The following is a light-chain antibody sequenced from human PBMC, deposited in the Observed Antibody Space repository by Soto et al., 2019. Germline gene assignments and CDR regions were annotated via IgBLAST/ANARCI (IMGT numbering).Light chain of an antibody. CDR2: LGS. CDR1: QSLLHSNGYNY. J-gene: IGKJ4*01. V-gene: IGKV2-28*01. Sequence: DIVMTQSPLSLPVTPGEPASISCRSSQSLLHSNGYNYLDWYLQKPGQSPQLLIYLGSNRASGVPDMFSGSGSGTDFTLKISRVEAEDVGVYYFMQALHTPPTFGGGTKVEIK. CDR3: MQALHTPPT.